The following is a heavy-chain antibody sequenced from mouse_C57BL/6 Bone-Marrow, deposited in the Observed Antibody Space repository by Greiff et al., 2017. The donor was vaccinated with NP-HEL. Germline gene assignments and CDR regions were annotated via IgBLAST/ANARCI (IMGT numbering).Heavy chain of an antibody. V-gene: IGHV5-17*01. Sequence: DVKLVESGGGLVKPGGSLKLSCAASGFTFSDYGMHWVRQAPEKGLEWVAYISSGSSTIYYADKVKGRFTISRDNAKNTLFLQMTSLRSEDTAMYYCARGTTVVALYWYFDVWGTGTTVTVSS. CDR1: GFTFSDYG. CDR3: ARGTTVVALYWYFDV. CDR2: ISSGSSTI. J-gene: IGHJ1*03. D-gene: IGHD1-1*01.